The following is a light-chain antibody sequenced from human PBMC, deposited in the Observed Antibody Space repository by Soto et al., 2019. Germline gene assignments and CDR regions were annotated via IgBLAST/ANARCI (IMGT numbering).Light chain of an antibody. CDR3: QQSFSTPPT. CDR1: QNIYNS. Sequence: DIQMTQSPSSLSASLGDRVTITCRTSQNIYNSLNWYQQKAGRAPAVLIYGASNLQGGVPLRFSGSGSGTDFTLTISGLQPEDSATYYCQQSFSTPPTFGQGTKLAIK. J-gene: IGKJ2*01. CDR2: GAS. V-gene: IGKV1-39*01.